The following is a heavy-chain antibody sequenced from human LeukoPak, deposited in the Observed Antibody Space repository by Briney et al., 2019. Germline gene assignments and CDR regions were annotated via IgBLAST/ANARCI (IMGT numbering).Heavy chain of an antibody. V-gene: IGHV3-30*18. CDR3: ANTNPMIEFIEGAFDI. J-gene: IGHJ3*02. D-gene: IGHD3-22*01. Sequence: GGSLRLSCAASGFTFSSYGMHWVRQAPGKGLEGVAVISYDGSNKYYADSVKGRFTISRDNSKNTLYLQMNSLRGEDKAGDYWANTNPMIEFIEGAFDIWGQGTMVSVSS. CDR2: ISYDGSNK. CDR1: GFTFSSYG.